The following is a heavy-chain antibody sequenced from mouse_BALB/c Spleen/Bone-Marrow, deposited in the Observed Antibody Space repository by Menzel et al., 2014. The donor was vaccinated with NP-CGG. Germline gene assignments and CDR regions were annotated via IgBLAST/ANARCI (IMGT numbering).Heavy chain of an antibody. J-gene: IGHJ2*01. CDR3: ARRGSPYYFDY. Sequence: SGPELVKPGASVKISCKASGYTFTDYNMHWVKQSHGKSLEWIGYIYPNNGGTGYNQKFKSKATVTADNSSSTAYMELRSLTSEDSAVYYCARRGSPYYFDYWGQGTTLTVSS. V-gene: IGHV1S29*02. CDR2: IYPNNGGT. D-gene: IGHD1-1*02. CDR1: GYTFTDYN.